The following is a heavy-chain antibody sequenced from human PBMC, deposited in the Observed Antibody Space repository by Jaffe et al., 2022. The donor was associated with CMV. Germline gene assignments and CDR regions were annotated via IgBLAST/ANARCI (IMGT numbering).Heavy chain of an antibody. CDR3: ARRGTTAFGVVNLYWFDP. D-gene: IGHD3-3*01. CDR1: GGSISDSSYY. Sequence: QLQLQESGPGLVKPSETLSLICTVSGGSISDSSYYWGWIRQPPGKGLEWIGSVYYRGTTYYNPSLKSRVSISVDTSKNQFSLKLSSVTAADTAVYYCARRGTTAFGVVNLYWFDPWGQGTLVTVSS. J-gene: IGHJ5*02. CDR2: VYYRGTT. V-gene: IGHV4-39*01.